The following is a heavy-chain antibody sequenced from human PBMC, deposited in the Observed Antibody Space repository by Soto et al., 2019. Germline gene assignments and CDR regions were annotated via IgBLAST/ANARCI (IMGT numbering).Heavy chain of an antibody. Sequence: GGSLRLSCAASGFIFSNYGMNWVRQAPGKGLEWVSYISSSTSTMYYADSVKGRFTISRDNAKNSLYLQMNSLRAEDTAVYYCATTVGSYYYYVDVWGKGTTVTVSS. CDR1: GFIFSNYG. V-gene: IGHV3-48*01. D-gene: IGHD4-4*01. CDR3: ATTVGSYYYYVDV. CDR2: ISSSTSTM. J-gene: IGHJ6*03.